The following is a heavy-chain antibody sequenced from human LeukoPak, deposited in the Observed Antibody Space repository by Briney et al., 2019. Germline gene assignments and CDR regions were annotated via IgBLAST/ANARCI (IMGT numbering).Heavy chain of an antibody. CDR1: GGSISSGGYY. V-gene: IGHV4-31*03. Sequence: SETLSLTCTVSGGSISSGGYYWSWIRQHPGKGLEWIGYIYYSGSTYYNPSLKSRVTISVDTSKNQFSLKLSSVTAADTAVYYCARGVDSSSWYSPLLFDYWGQGTLVTVSS. CDR3: ARGVDSSSWYSPLLFDY. D-gene: IGHD6-13*01. J-gene: IGHJ4*02. CDR2: IYYSGST.